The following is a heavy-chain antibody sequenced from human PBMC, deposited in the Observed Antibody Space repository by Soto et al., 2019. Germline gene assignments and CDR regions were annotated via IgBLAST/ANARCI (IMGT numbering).Heavy chain of an antibody. CDR1: GGSISSYY. J-gene: IGHJ4*02. CDR3: ARVESGYDYYYFDY. D-gene: IGHD5-12*01. V-gene: IGHV4-59*01. Sequence: SETLSLTCTVSGGSISSYYWSWIRQPPGKGLEWIGYIYYSGSTNYNPSLKSRVTISVDTSKNQFSLKLSSVTAADTAVYYCARVESGYDYYYFDYWGQGTLVTVSS. CDR2: IYYSGST.